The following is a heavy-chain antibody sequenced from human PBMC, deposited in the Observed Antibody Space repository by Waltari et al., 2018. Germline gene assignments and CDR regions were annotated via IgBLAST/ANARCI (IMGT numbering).Heavy chain of an antibody. CDR3: SVSLNY. J-gene: IGHJ4*02. CDR1: GFTFSNYW. Sequence: EVHLVESGGGLVQPGGSLSLSCGASGFTFSNYWMDWVRQAPGKGLEWVANIKQDGSESHYVDSVKGRFTISRDNAQNLLYLQMNSLRAGDTAVYYCSVSLNYWGQGTLVTVSS. V-gene: IGHV3-7*01. CDR2: IKQDGSES.